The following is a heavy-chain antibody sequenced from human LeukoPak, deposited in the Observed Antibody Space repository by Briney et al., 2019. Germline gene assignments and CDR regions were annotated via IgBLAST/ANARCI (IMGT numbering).Heavy chain of an antibody. Sequence: GGSLRLSCAASGFTFGSYTMSWVRQAPGKGLEWVSAISGSGGSTYYADSVKGRFTISRDNSKNTLYLQMNSLRAEDTAVYYCAKVWFRGWFGGLFLSYFDYWGQGTLVTVSS. V-gene: IGHV3-23*01. J-gene: IGHJ4*02. D-gene: IGHD3-10*01. CDR3: AKVWFRGWFGGLFLSYFDY. CDR1: GFTFGSYT. CDR2: ISGSGGST.